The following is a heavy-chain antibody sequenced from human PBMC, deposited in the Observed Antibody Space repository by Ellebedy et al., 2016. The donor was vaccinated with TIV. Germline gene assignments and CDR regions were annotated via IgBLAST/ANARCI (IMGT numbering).Heavy chain of an antibody. CDR2: IWYDGSNK. J-gene: IGHJ6*02. D-gene: IGHD5-24*01. V-gene: IGHV3-33*01. CDR3: ARENVEMATRYYYYGMDV. Sequence: GGSLRLSXAASGFTFSSYGMHGVRQALGKGLEWVAVIWYDGSNKYYVDAVKGRFTISRDTSKNTLYLQMNSLRAEDTAVYYCARENVEMATRYYYYGMDVWGQGTTVTVSS. CDR1: GFTFSSYG.